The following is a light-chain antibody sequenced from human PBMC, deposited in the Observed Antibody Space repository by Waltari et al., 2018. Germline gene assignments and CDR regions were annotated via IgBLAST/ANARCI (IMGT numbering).Light chain of an antibody. CDR2: DVS. CDR3: HQRSTWPWT. CDR1: QSVSTF. V-gene: IGKV3-11*01. J-gene: IGKJ1*01. Sequence: EIVFTQSPATLSLSPGERATLSCRASQSVSTFLAWYQQKPGQAPRLLIYDVSNRATGTPARFSGSGSGTDFTLTISTLEPEDFAVYYCHQRSTWPWTFGQGTKVEIK.